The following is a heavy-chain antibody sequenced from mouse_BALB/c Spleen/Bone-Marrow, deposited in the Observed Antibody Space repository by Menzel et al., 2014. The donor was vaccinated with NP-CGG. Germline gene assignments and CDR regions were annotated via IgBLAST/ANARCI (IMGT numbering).Heavy chain of an antibody. CDR3: ARYYYGYYFDY. J-gene: IGHJ2*01. Sequence: EVKLMESGAELVKPGASVKLSCTASGFNIKDTYMHWVKQRPEQGLEWIGRIDPANGNTKYDPKFQGKATIPADTSSNTAYLRLSSLTSEDTAVYYCARYYYGYYFDYWGQGTTLTVSS. V-gene: IGHV14-3*02. CDR2: IDPANGNT. D-gene: IGHD1-1*01. CDR1: GFNIKDTY.